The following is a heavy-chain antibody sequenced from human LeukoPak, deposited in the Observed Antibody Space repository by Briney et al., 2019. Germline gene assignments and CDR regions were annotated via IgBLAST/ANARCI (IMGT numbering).Heavy chain of an antibody. Sequence: SETLSLTCAVYGGSFSGYYWSWIRQPPGKGLEWVGYIYYSGSTNYNPSLKSRVTTSLDTSKNQFSLKLSSVTAADTAVYYCAGHPNFLNWFDPWGQGTLVTVSS. CDR1: GGSFSGYY. CDR3: AGHPNFLNWFDP. D-gene: IGHD1-7*01. CDR2: IYYSGST. V-gene: IGHV4-59*01. J-gene: IGHJ5*02.